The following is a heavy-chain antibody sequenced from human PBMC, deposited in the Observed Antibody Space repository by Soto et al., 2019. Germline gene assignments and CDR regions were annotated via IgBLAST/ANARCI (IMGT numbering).Heavy chain of an antibody. CDR1: GGSISSGGYS. Sequence: PSETLSLTCTVSGGSISSGGYSWSWIRQPPGKGLEWIGYIYHSGSTYYNPSLKSRVTISVDTSKNQFSLKLSSVTAADTAVYYCAREVVAASCWFDPWGQGTLVTVSS. V-gene: IGHV4-30-2*05. CDR2: IYHSGST. CDR3: AREVVAASCWFDP. D-gene: IGHD2-15*01. J-gene: IGHJ5*02.